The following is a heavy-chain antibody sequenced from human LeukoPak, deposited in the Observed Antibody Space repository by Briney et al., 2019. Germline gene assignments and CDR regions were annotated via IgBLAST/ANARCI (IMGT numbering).Heavy chain of an antibody. Sequence: SETLSLTCTVSGGSISSYYWSWIRQPPGEGLEWIGYIYYSGSTNYNPSLKSRVTISVDTSKNQFSLKLSSVTAADTAVYYCARTVGNWFDPWGQGTLVTVSS. V-gene: IGHV4-59*01. CDR2: IYYSGST. J-gene: IGHJ5*02. D-gene: IGHD4-23*01. CDR3: ARTVGNWFDP. CDR1: GGSISSYY.